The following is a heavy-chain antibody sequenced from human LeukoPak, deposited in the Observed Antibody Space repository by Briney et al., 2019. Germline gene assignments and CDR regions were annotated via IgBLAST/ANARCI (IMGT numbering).Heavy chain of an antibody. D-gene: IGHD3-22*01. CDR1: GYTFTSYD. CDR2: ISAYNGNT. J-gene: IGHJ4*02. Sequence: ASVKVSCKASGYTFTSYDINWVRQAPGQGLEWMGWISAYNGNTNYAQKLQGRVTMTTDTSTSTAYMELRSLRSDDTAVYYCARDQGYYDTSGHDYWGQGTLVTVSS. CDR3: ARDQGYYDTSGHDY. V-gene: IGHV1-18*01.